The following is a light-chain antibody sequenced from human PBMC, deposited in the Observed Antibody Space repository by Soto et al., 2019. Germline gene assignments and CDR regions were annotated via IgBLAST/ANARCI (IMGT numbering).Light chain of an antibody. V-gene: IGLV1-40*01. Sequence: QSVLTQPHSVSGAPGQRVTISCTGSSSNIGAGYDVHWYQQLPGTAPKLLIYGNSNRPSGVPDRFSGSKSGTSASLAITGLQAEDEADYYCQSSDSSLNVFGTGTKLTVL. CDR2: GNS. CDR3: QSSDSSLNV. CDR1: SSNIGAGYD. J-gene: IGLJ1*01.